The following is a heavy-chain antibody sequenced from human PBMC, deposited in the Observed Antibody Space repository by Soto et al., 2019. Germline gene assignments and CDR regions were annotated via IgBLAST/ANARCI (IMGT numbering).Heavy chain of an antibody. CDR2: ISGSGGST. V-gene: IGHV3-23*01. J-gene: IGHJ4*02. Sequence: GGSLRLSCGVSGFTFSTYAMSWVRQAPGKGLEWVSAISGSGGSTYYADSVKGRFTISRDNSKNTLYLQMNSLRAEDTAVYYCAKGRYYFDYWGQGTLVTVSS. CDR3: AKGRYYFDY. CDR1: GFTFSTYA.